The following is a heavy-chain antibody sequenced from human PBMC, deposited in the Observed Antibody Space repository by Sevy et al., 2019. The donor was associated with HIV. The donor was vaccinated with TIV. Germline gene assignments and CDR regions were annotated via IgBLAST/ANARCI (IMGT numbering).Heavy chain of an antibody. D-gene: IGHD3-22*01. CDR2: IYSGVTT. CDR1: GFTVGSNY. J-gene: IGHJ3*02. Sequence: GGSLRLSCAASGFTVGSNYMSWVRQAPGKGLEWVSIIYSGVTTSYADSVKGRFTISRDNSKNTLFLQMNSLRAEDTVVYDCAGVSVYYYDSSGYYTTGNAFDIWGQWTMVTVSS. CDR3: AGVSVYYYDSSGYYTTGNAFDI. V-gene: IGHV3-53*01.